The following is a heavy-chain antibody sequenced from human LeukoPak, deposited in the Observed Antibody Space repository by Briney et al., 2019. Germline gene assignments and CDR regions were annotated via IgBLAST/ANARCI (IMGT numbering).Heavy chain of an antibody. CDR3: ARHDIMTLFDY. CDR1: GGSISSSSYY. D-gene: IGHD3-9*01. V-gene: IGHV4-39*01. J-gene: IGHJ4*02. Sequence: SETLSLTCTVSGGSISSSSYYWGWIRQPPGKGLEWIGSIYYSGSTYYNPSLKSRVTISVDTSKNQFSLKLSSVTAADTAVYHCARHDIMTLFDYWGQGTLVTVSS. CDR2: IYYSGST.